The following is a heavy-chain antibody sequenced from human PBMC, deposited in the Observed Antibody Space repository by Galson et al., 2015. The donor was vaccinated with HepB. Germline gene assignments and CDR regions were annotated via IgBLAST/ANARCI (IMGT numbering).Heavy chain of an antibody. J-gene: IGHJ1*01. CDR1: GFTFNNFA. Sequence: SLRLSCAASGFTFNNFALSWVRQAPGKGLECVSTMSGSGFTIYYADSVKGRFTISRDNSKNTLYLQMNSLRAEDTAVYYCARRAATLSGYFHHWGQGTLVTVSS. V-gene: IGHV3-23*01. CDR2: MSGSGFTI. CDR3: ARRAATLSGYFHH. D-gene: IGHD6-13*01.